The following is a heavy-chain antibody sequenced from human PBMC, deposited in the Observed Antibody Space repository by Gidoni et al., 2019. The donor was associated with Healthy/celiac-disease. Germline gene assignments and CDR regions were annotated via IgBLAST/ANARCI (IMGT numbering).Heavy chain of an antibody. J-gene: IGHJ6*02. Sequence: QVQLQESGPGLVKPSETLSLTCTVSGGSISSYYWSWFRQPAGKGLEWIGRIYTSGSTNYNPSLKSRVTMSVDTSKNQFSLKLSSVTAADTAVYYCARDVRSAGAAQRAGGGMDVWGQGTTVTVSS. CDR3: ARDVRSAGAAQRAGGGMDV. CDR2: IYTSGST. V-gene: IGHV4-4*07. CDR1: GGSISSYY. D-gene: IGHD6-6*01.